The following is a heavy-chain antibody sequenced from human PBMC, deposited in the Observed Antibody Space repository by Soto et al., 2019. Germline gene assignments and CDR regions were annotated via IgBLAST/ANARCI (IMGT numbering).Heavy chain of an antibody. D-gene: IGHD3-22*01. CDR3: AKDNGAYYESSGNLEY. V-gene: IGHV3-9*01. CDR2: ISWNGATM. Sequence: GGSLRLSCVGSGFTFDDYSMHWVRQVTGKGLEWVSCISWNGATMGYGACVKGRFTLSRENTKNSPYLQMNSLSPEDTTFYDSAKDNGAYYESSGNLEYWGQGTMETVS. CDR1: GFTFDDYS. J-gene: IGHJ4*02.